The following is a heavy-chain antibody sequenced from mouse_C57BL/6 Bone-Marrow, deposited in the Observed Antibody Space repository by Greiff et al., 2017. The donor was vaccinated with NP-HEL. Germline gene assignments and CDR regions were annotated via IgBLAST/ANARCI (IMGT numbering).Heavy chain of an antibody. Sequence: EVQGVESGGDLVKPGGSLKLSCEASGFTFSSYGMSWVRQTPDKRLEWVATISSGGGYTYYPDSVKGRFTISTDNANNTLYLQMSSLKSENTAVYYFARRDYGYGYYARVYWGQGTSVTVSS. D-gene: IGHD2-2*01. CDR2: ISSGGGYT. CDR3: ARRDYGYGYYARVY. CDR1: GFTFSSYG. V-gene: IGHV5-6*01. J-gene: IGHJ4*01.